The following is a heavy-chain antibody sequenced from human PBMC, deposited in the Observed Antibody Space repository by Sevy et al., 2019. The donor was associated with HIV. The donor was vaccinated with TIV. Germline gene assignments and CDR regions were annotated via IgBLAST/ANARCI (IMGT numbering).Heavy chain of an antibody. CDR1: GDSVSSNSAA. J-gene: IGHJ4*02. Sequence: SQTLSLTCAISGDSVSSNSAAWNWIRQSPSRGLEWLGRTYYRSKWYNDYAVSVTSRITINPDTSKNQFSLQLNSVTPEDTAVYFCARDRGAVTGRYFDYWGQGTLVTVSS. CDR2: TYYRSKWYN. V-gene: IGHV6-1*01. CDR3: ARDRGAVTGRYFDY. D-gene: IGHD6-19*01.